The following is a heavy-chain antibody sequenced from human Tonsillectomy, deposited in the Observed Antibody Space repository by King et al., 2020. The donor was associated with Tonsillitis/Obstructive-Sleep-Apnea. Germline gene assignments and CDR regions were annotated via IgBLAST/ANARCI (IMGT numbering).Heavy chain of an antibody. J-gene: IGHJ4*02. CDR3: AHRPDDSSGYYYFDY. Sequence: TLKESGPTLVKPTQTLTLTCTFSGFSLSTSGVAVGWIRQPPGKALEWLALIYWDDDKRYSPALKSRLTITKDTSKNQVVLTITNMDPVDTATYYCAHRPDDSSGYYYFDYWGQGTLVTVSS. D-gene: IGHD3-22*01. V-gene: IGHV2-5*02. CDR1: GFSLSTSGVA. CDR2: IYWDDDK.